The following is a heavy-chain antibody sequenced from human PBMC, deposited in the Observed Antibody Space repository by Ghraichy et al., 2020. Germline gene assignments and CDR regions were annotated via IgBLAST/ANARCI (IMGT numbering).Heavy chain of an antibody. CDR1: GITFSRHA. Sequence: GGSLRLSCAASGITFSRHAMTWVRQAPRKGLEWVSAITGSGGRTYYADSVKGRFTISRDNSKNTLSLQMNSLRAEDTAVYYCAKGEGVAVTTPFDYWGQGTLVTVSS. D-gene: IGHD4-17*01. CDR2: ITGSGGRT. CDR3: AKGEGVAVTTPFDY. J-gene: IGHJ4*02. V-gene: IGHV3-23*01.